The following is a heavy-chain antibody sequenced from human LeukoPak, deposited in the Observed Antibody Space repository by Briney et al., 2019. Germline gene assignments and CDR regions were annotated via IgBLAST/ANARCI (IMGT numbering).Heavy chain of an antibody. J-gene: IGHJ4*02. CDR1: SGSITGYY. D-gene: IGHD5-24*01. CDR3: AAFRDGYNWHLDS. Sequence: KPSETLSLTCTVSSGSITGYYWNWIRQPPGEGLEWLGYIYHTGSTKYNHSLKSRVTISLDTSKNQFSLKLSSVTAADTAVYYCAAFRDGYNWHLDSWGQGTLVTVSS. CDR2: IYHTGST. V-gene: IGHV4-59*01.